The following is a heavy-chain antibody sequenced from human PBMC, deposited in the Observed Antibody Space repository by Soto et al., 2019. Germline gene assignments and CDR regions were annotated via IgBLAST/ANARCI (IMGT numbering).Heavy chain of an antibody. CDR3: AKDRGYSGSKPAYYYYYGMDV. CDR1: GFTFSSYG. Sequence: QVQLVESGGGVVQPGRSLRLSCAASGFTFSSYGMHWVRQAPGKGLEWVAVISYDGSNKYYADSVKGRFTISRDNSKNTLYLQMNSLRAEDTAVYYCAKDRGYSGSKPAYYYYYGMDVWGQGTTVTVSS. D-gene: IGHD1-26*01. J-gene: IGHJ6*02. CDR2: ISYDGSNK. V-gene: IGHV3-30*18.